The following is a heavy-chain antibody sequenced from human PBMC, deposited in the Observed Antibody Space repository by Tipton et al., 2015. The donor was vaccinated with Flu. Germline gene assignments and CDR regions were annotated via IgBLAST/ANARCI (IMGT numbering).Heavy chain of an antibody. CDR2: VYHTGDT. CDR3: ATVSSFYFFFDS. CDR1: GASFSSTSYH. J-gene: IGHJ4*02. Sequence: TLSLTCSVSGASFSSTSYHWAWIRQPPGKGLEWIGSVYHTGDTFITPSLQSRVTISINTSKGQFSLKLTSMTATDTAAYFCATVSSFYFFFDSWGQGTLVAVSS. V-gene: IGHV4-39*07. D-gene: IGHD3-3*02.